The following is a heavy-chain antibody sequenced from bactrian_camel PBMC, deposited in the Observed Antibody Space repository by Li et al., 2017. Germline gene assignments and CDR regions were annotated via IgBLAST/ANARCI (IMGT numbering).Heavy chain of an antibody. Sequence: QLVESGGDLVQPGGSLQLSCTASKNIANIGSMAWFRQTPGKEREGVAGIDNDGSSDYLKSVRGRFTISRDNAQNTLILQMNNLKPEDTAMYYCAASDRSLIRLDRWEGPNWKYWGQGTQVTVS. CDR1: KNIANIGS. D-gene: IGHD1*01. V-gene: IGHV3S53*01. J-gene: IGHJ4*01. CDR3: AASDRSLIRLDRWEGPNWKY. CDR2: IDNDGSS.